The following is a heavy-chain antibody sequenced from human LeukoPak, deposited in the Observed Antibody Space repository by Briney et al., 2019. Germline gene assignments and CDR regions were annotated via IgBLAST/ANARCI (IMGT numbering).Heavy chain of an antibody. CDR1: GFTFSSYA. CDR3: ARATGSSSGWYEWGAFDI. D-gene: IGHD6-19*01. CDR2: ISSNGGST. J-gene: IGHJ3*02. Sequence: GGSLRLSCAASGFTFSSYAMHWVRQAPGKGLEYVSAISSNGGSTYYANSVKGRFTISRDNSKNTLYLQMGSLRAEDMAVYYCARATGSSSGWYEWGAFDIWGQGTMVTVSS. V-gene: IGHV3-64*01.